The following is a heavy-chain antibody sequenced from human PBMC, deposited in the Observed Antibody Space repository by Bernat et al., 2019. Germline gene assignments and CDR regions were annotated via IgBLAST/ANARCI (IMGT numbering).Heavy chain of an antibody. D-gene: IGHD2-15*01. CDR1: GGTFSSYA. CDR2: IIPILGIA. CDR3: ARARSYCSGGSCYVFGWFDP. V-gene: IGHV1-69*04. Sequence: QVQLVQSGAEVKKPGSSVKVSCKASGGTFSSYAISWVRQAPGQGLEWMGRIIPILGIANYAQKFQGRVTITADKSTSTAYMELSSLRSEDTAVYYCARARSYCSGGSCYVFGWFDPWGQGTLVTVSS. J-gene: IGHJ5*02.